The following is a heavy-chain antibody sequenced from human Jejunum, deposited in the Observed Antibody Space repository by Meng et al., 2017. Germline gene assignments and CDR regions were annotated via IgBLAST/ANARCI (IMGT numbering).Heavy chain of an antibody. CDR1: GFTFSVYA. D-gene: IGHD2-2*01. CDR3: AALPYCSSTNCYHEHFDY. J-gene: IGHJ4*01. CDR2: MSYDESRG. Sequence: GESLKISCAASGFTFSVYAMHWVRHAPGKGLQWVAVMSYDESRGHYIDSVKGRFTISRDKSKSTLYLQMNSLRPEDTAVYYCAALPYCSSTNCYHEHFDYWGQGTLVTVSS. V-gene: IGHV3-30*10.